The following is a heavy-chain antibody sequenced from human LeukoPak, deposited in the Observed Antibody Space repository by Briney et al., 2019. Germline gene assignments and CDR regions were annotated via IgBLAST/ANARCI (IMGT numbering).Heavy chain of an antibody. Sequence: ASVKVSCKASGGTFSSYAISWVRQAPGQGLEWMGGIIPIFGTANYAQKFQGRFTITADKSTSTAYRELSSLRSEDTAVYYCAREGVVVPAARHWGQGTLVTVSS. D-gene: IGHD2-2*01. J-gene: IGHJ1*01. V-gene: IGHV1-69*06. CDR2: IIPIFGTA. CDR1: GGTFSSYA. CDR3: AREGVVVPAARH.